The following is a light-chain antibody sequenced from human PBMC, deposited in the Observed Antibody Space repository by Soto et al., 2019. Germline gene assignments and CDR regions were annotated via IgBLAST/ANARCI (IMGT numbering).Light chain of an antibody. CDR3: SSYAGSYTLGV. CDR2: EVS. V-gene: IGLV2-8*01. CDR1: SSDVGGYNY. Sequence: QSVLTQPPSASGSPGQSVTISCTGTSSDVGGYNYVSWYQQHPGKAPKLIIYEVSERPSGVPDRFSGSKSGNTASLTVSGLQPEDEADYYCSSYAGSYTLGVFGTGTKLTVL. J-gene: IGLJ1*01.